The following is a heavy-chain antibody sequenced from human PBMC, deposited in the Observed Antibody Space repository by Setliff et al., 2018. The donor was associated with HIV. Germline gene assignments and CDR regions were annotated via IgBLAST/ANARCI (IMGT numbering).Heavy chain of an antibody. CDR3: ARGGLGVVGAIDY. D-gene: IGHD2-15*01. J-gene: IGHJ4*02. Sequence: SETLSLTCAVYGGSFSGYYWTWIRQPPGGGLEWIGEIIHSGGTNYNRSLKSRVTISVDTSKNQFSLNLSTVTAADTAVYYCARGGLGVVGAIDYWSQGTLVTVSS. CDR1: GGSFSGYY. V-gene: IGHV4-34*01. CDR2: IIHSGGT.